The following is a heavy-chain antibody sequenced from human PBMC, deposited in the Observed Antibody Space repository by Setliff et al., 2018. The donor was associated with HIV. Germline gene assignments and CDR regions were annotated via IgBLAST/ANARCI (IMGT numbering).Heavy chain of an antibody. V-gene: IGHV4-39*07. CDR3: TIPASSLAPN. CDR2: IYYSGTT. Sequence: PSETLSLTCTVSGGSISSTNYYWGWIRQTPGKGLEWIGSIYYSGTTYYNPSLKSRVTMSVDTSTSRLSLKVHSVTAADTAMYYCTIPASSLAPNWGRGTQVTVSS. J-gene: IGHJ4*02. CDR1: GGSISSTNYY.